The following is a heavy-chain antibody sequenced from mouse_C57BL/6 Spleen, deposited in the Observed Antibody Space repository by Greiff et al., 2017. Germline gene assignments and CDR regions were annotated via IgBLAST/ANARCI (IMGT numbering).Heavy chain of an antibody. J-gene: IGHJ3*01. V-gene: IGHV5-4*01. D-gene: IGHD1-2*01. CDR2: ISDGGSYT. CDR1: GFTFSSYA. Sequence: EVKVVESGGGLVKPGGSLKLSCAASGFTFSSYAMSWVRQTPEKRLEWVATISDGGSYTYYPANVKGRFTISRDNAKNNLYLQMSHLKSEDTAMYYCARERELRPFAYWGQGTLVTVSA. CDR3: ARERELRPFAY.